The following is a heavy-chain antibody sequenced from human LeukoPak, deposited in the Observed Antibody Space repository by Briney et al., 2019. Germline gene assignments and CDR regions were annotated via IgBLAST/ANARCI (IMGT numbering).Heavy chain of an antibody. Sequence: GGSLRLSCAASGFTFSSHAMSWVRQAPGKGLEWVSAISGSGGSTYYADSVKGRFTISRDNSKNTLYLQMNSLRAEDTAVYYCLYDSSGYYYVGAFDIWGQGTMVTVSS. D-gene: IGHD3-22*01. CDR2: ISGSGGST. CDR3: LYDSSGYYYVGAFDI. V-gene: IGHV3-23*01. J-gene: IGHJ3*02. CDR1: GFTFSSHA.